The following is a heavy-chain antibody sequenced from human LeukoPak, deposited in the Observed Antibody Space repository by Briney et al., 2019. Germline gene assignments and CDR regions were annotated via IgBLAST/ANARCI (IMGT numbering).Heavy chain of an antibody. CDR3: ARDRADYGGNWGWFDP. CDR2: ISGSGGST. J-gene: IGHJ5*02. D-gene: IGHD4-23*01. CDR1: GFTFSSYA. Sequence: PGGSLRLSCAASGFTFSSYAMTWVRQAPGKGLEWVSAISGSGGSTSYADSVKGRCTISRDNSKNTLFLQMNSLRAEDTAVYYCARDRADYGGNWGWFDPWGQGTLVTVSS. V-gene: IGHV3-23*01.